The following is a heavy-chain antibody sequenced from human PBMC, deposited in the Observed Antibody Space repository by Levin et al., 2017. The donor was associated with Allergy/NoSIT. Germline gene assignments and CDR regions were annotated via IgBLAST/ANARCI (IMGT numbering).Heavy chain of an antibody. CDR3: TASLHYYDTSGSDF. CDR1: GGTFNDFG. V-gene: IGHV1-69*06. Sequence: KTGESLKISCETSGGTFNDFGINWIRQAPGQGLEWVGQIIPSFGSTKYAQKFQGRVTISADKSAASTSLQLTDLMSADTAIYYCTASLHYYDTSGSDFWGQGTLVSVSS. J-gene: IGHJ4*02. CDR2: IIPSFGST. D-gene: IGHD3-22*01.